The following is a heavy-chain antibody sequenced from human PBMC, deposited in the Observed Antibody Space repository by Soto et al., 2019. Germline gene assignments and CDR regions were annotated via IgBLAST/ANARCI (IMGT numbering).Heavy chain of an antibody. CDR1: GFTFSSYA. CDR3: ARDYYRFNSGYGFRMDV. Sequence: QVQLVESGGGVVQPGRSLRLSCAASGFTFSSYAMHWVRQAPGKGLEWVAVISYDGSNKYYADSVKGRSTISRDNSKNTLYLQMNSLRAEDTAVYYCARDYYRFNSGYGFRMDVWGQGTTVTVSS. V-gene: IGHV3-30-3*01. J-gene: IGHJ6*02. D-gene: IGHD5-12*01. CDR2: ISYDGSNK.